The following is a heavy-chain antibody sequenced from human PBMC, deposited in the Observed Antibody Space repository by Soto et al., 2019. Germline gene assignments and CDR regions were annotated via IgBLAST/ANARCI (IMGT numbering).Heavy chain of an antibody. J-gene: IGHJ6*01. CDR3: ARFTISGVVAYAMDV. CDR2: IYPGDSDT. V-gene: IGHV5-51*01. D-gene: IGHD3-3*01. Sequence: PGESLKISCKGSGYSFTSYWISWVRQMPGKGLEWMGIIYPGDSDTRYSPSFQGHVTISADKSITTAYLQWSSLKASDTAMYYCARFTISGVVAYAMDVWGQGTTVTVSS. CDR1: GYSFTSYW.